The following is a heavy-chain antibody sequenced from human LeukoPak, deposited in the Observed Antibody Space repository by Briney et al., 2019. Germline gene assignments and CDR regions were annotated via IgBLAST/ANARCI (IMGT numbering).Heavy chain of an antibody. CDR1: GGSISSGGYY. Sequence: SETLSLTCTVSGGSISSGGYYWSWIRQHPGKGLEWIGYIYYSGSTYYNPSLKSRVTISVDTSKNQFSLKLSSVTAADTAVYYCARVGSYYDFWSGTGNEFDYWGQGTLVTVSS. CDR2: IYYSGST. J-gene: IGHJ4*02. D-gene: IGHD3-3*01. V-gene: IGHV4-61*08. CDR3: ARVGSYYDFWSGTGNEFDY.